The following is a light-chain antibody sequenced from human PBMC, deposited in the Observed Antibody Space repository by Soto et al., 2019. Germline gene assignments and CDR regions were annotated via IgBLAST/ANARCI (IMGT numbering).Light chain of an antibody. Sequence: QSVLTQPPSASGTPGQRVTISCSGTSSNIGTNTVHWYQQLPGTAPKLLIYSNRQRPSGVPDRFSGSKSGTSASLVISGLQSEDEADYFCAAWDDSLNGVVFGGGTKLTVL. CDR3: AAWDDSLNGVV. CDR1: SSNIGTNT. V-gene: IGLV1-44*01. J-gene: IGLJ2*01. CDR2: SNR.